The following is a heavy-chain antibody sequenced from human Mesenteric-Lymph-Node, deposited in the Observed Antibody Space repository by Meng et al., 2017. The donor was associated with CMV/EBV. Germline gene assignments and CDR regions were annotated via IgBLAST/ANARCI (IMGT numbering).Heavy chain of an antibody. CDR1: SFSAYY. D-gene: IGHD3-10*01. J-gene: IGHJ4*02. CDR2: INHGGTT. V-gene: IGHV4-34*01. CDR3: ARALRGYYFGSGGAYYFDF. Sequence: SFSAYYWSWIPQPPGRGLEWIGEINHGGTTNYNPSLKTRVTISVDTSNNQFSLNLNSVAAADTAVYYCARALRGYYFGSGGAYYFDFWGRGTLVTVSS.